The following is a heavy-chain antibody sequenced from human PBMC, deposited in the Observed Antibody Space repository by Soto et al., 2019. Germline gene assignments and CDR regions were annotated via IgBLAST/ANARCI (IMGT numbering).Heavy chain of an antibody. CDR2: ISAYNGNT. Sequence: ASVKVSCKASGYTFTSYGISWVRQAPGQGLEWMGWISAYNGNTNYAQKIQGRVTMTTDTSTSTAYMELRSLRSDDTAVYYCARNSFGGSGSYYNPWGQGTLVTVSS. J-gene: IGHJ5*02. V-gene: IGHV1-18*01. D-gene: IGHD3-10*01. CDR1: GYTFTSYG. CDR3: ARNSFGGSGSYYNP.